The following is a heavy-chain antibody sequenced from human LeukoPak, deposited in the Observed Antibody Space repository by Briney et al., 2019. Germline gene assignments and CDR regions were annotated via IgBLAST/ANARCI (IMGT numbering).Heavy chain of an antibody. V-gene: IGHV4-4*07. D-gene: IGHD4-11*01. CDR2: IYTSGST. CDR3: AREGLTVTTSTPFYYYYGMDV. Sequence: SETLSFTCTVSGGSISSYYWSWIRQPAGKGLEWIGRIYTSGSTNYNPSLKSRVTMSVDTSKNQFSLKLSSVTAADTAVYYCAREGLTVTTSTPFYYYYGMDVWGQGTTVTVSS. CDR1: GGSISSYY. J-gene: IGHJ6*02.